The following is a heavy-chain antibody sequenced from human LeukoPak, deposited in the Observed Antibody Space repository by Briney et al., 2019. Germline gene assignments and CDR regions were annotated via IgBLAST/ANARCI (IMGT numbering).Heavy chain of an antibody. CDR1: GFTVSSNY. J-gene: IGHJ4*02. CDR3: ASDYYDSSALFDY. CDR2: IYSGGST. V-gene: IGHV3-66*01. D-gene: IGHD3-22*01. Sequence: GGSLRLSCAASGFTVSSNYMSWVRQAPGKGLEWVSVIYSGGSTYYADSVKGRFTISRDNSKNTLYLQMNSLRAEDTAVYYCASDYYDSSALFDYWGQGTLVTVSS.